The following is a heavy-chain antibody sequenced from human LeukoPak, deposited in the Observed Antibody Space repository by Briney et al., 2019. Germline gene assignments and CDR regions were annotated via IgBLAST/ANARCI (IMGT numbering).Heavy chain of an antibody. J-gene: IGHJ6*02. V-gene: IGHV1-8*01. D-gene: IGHD6-13*01. CDR2: MNPNSGNT. CDR1: EYTFTSYD. Sequence: ASVKVSCKASEYTFTSYDINWVRQATGQGLEWMGWMNPNSGNTGYAQKFQGRVTITADESTSTAYMELSSLRSEDTAVYYCASRVLGRQQLDPYYYYYYGMDVWGQGTTVTVSS. CDR3: ASRVLGRQQLDPYYYYYYGMDV.